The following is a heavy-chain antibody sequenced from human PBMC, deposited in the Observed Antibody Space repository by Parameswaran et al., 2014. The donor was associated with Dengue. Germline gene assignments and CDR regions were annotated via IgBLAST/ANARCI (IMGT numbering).Heavy chain of an antibody. CDR3: ARVARTSRPGYYYYMDV. CDR2: INHSGST. Sequence: RWIRQPPGKGLEWIGEINHSGSTNYNPSLKSRVTISVDTSKNQFSLKLSSVTAADTAVYYCARVARTSRPGYYYYMDVWGKRDHGHRLL. V-gene: IGHV4-34*01. J-gene: IGHJ6*03.